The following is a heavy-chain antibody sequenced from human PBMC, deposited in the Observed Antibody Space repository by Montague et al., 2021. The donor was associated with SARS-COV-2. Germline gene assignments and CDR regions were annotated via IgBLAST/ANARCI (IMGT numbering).Heavy chain of an antibody. J-gene: IGHJ3*02. D-gene: IGHD5-24*01. CDR2: ISHDGSNK. V-gene: IGHV3-30*04. Sequence: SLRLSCAASGFTFSSYAMHWVRQAPGKGLEWVAVISHDGSNKYYLDSVKGRFTISRDNSKNTLYLQMNSPRAEDTAVYYCARDPDGYNEDGAFDIWGQGTMVTVSS. CDR1: GFTFSSYA. CDR3: ARDPDGYNEDGAFDI.